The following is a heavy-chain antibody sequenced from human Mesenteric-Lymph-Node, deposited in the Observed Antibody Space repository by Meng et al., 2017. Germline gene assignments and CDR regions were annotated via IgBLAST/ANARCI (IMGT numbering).Heavy chain of an antibody. CDR2: ISSSSNYI. D-gene: IGHD3/OR15-3a*01. CDR1: GFSFSSYS. V-gene: IGHV3-21*06. J-gene: IGHJ6*02. CDR3: AREEYYDSWASYHPYDYGMDV. Sequence: GESLKISCAASGFSFSSYSINWVRQAPGKGLEWVSSISSSSNYIYYGDSVKGRFTISRDNSKNSLYLQMNSLRDEDTAVYYCAREEYYDSWASYHPYDYGMDVWGQGTTVTVSS.